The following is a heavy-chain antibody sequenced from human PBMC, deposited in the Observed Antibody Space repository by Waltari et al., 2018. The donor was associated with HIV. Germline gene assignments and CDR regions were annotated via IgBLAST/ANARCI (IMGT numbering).Heavy chain of an antibody. CDR2: LYNEGRT. CDR1: GFSVSDHY. Sequence: EVQLVESGGGLVQPGGSLRLSCAASGFSVSDHYMSLVRLAPGKGLQWVSVLYNEGRTQYIDSVKGRLTIFRDNSKNALYLQMNSLRVDDTAVYYCARMKRSYGSGQARYFYFGMDVWGQGTTVIVSS. V-gene: IGHV3-53*01. D-gene: IGHD3-10*01. CDR3: ARMKRSYGSGQARYFYFGMDV. J-gene: IGHJ6*02.